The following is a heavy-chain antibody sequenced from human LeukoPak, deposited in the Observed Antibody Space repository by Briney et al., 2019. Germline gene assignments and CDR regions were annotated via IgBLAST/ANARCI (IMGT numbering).Heavy chain of an antibody. CDR2: IRYDGSNK. CDR3: AKDLISAGFGGNWFDP. D-gene: IGHD3-3*01. Sequence: GGSLRLSCAASGFTFSSYGMHWVRQAPGKGLEWVAFIRYDGSNKYYADSVKGRFTISRDNSKNTLYLQMNSLRAEDTAVYYCAKDLISAGFGGNWFDPWGQGTLVTVSS. V-gene: IGHV3-30*02. CDR1: GFTFSSYG. J-gene: IGHJ5*02.